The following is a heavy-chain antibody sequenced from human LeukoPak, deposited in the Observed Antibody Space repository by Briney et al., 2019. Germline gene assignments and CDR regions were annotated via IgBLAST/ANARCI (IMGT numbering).Heavy chain of an antibody. D-gene: IGHD2-2*01. CDR3: ARRLDAPPYYYGMDV. Sequence: GGSLRLSCAASGFTFINFAMHWVRQAPGKGLEWVAIISYDGSNKYYADSVKGRFTISRDNSKNTLYLQMNSLRAEDTAVYYCARRLDAPPYYYGMDVWGQGTTVTVSS. CDR1: GFTFINFA. V-gene: IGHV3-30-3*01. J-gene: IGHJ6*02. CDR2: ISYDGSNK.